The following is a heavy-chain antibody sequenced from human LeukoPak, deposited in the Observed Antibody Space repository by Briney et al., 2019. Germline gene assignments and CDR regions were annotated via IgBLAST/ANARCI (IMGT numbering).Heavy chain of an antibody. CDR1: GYTFTGYY. CDR3: ARSSRYYYDSSGYPTLFDY. Sequence: GASVKVSCKASGYTFTGYYMHWVRQAPGQGLEWMGWINPNSGGTNYAQKFQGRVTMTRDTSISTAYMELSRLRSDDTAVYYCARSSRYYYDSSGYPTLFDYWGQGTLVTVSS. J-gene: IGHJ4*02. V-gene: IGHV1-2*02. CDR2: INPNSGGT. D-gene: IGHD3-22*01.